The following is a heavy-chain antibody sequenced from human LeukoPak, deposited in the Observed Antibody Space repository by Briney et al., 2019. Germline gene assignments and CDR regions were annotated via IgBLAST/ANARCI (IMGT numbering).Heavy chain of an antibody. CDR2: ISGSGGST. Sequence: GGSPRLSCAASGFTFSSYAMSWVRQAPGKGLEWVSAISGSGGSTYYADSVKGRFTISRDNSKNTLYLQMNSLRAEDTAVYYCAKDTADMVVAATRYNWFDPWGQGTLVTVSS. J-gene: IGHJ5*02. V-gene: IGHV3-23*01. CDR1: GFTFSSYA. CDR3: AKDTADMVVAATRYNWFDP. D-gene: IGHD2-15*01.